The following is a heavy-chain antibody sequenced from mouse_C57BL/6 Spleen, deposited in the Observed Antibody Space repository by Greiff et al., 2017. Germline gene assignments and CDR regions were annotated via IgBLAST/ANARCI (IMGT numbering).Heavy chain of an antibody. J-gene: IGHJ4*01. V-gene: IGHV2-2*02. CDR1: GFSLTSYG. CDR3: ASPDDCFGSMDY. D-gene: IGHD2-4*01. CDR2: IWSGGST. Sequence: VQLQQSGPGLVQPSQSLSITCTVSGFSLTSYGVHWVRQSPGKGLEWLGVIWSGGSTDYNAAFISRLSISKDNSKIQVFFKMNSLHAIDTAIYYCASPDDCFGSMDYWGQGTSVTVSS.